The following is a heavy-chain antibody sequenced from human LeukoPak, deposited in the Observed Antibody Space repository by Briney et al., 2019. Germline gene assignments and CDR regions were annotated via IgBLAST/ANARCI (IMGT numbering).Heavy chain of an antibody. CDR1: EYTFTSYV. J-gene: IGHJ4*02. Sequence: GASVKVSCKASEYTFTSYVINWVRQATGQGLEWMGYMNPNSGNTGYAQKFQGRVTITTNTTTSTAYMELSSLRSDDTTVYYWAREGSDFWCQGTLVTVSS. CDR2: MNPNSGNT. CDR3: AREGSDF. V-gene: IGHV1-8*03.